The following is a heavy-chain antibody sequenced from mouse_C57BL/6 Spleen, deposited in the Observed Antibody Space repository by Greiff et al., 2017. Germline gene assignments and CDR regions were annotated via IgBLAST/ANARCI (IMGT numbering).Heavy chain of an antibody. CDR3: EREGWLLYFDY. CDR1: GYTFTSYW. CDR2: IHPNSGST. J-gene: IGHJ2*01. V-gene: IGHV1-64*01. D-gene: IGHD2-3*01. Sequence: QVQLQQPGAELVKPGASVKLSCKASGYTFTSYWMHWVKQRPGQGLEWIGMIHPNSGSTNYNEKFKSKATLTVDKSSSTAYMQLSSLTSEDSAVYYCEREGWLLYFDYWGQGTTLTVSS.